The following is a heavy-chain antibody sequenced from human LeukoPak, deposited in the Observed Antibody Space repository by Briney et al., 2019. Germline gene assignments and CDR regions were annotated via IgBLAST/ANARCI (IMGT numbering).Heavy chain of an antibody. CDR3: ARDGGGYYDSSGYFDY. Sequence: ASVKVSCKASGYTFTSYAMNWVRQAPGQGLEWMGWINTNTGNPTYAQGFTGRFVFSLDTSVSTAYLQISSLKAEDTAVYYCARDGGGYYDSSGYFDYWGQGTLVTVSS. D-gene: IGHD3-22*01. CDR2: INTNTGNP. CDR1: GYTFTSYA. J-gene: IGHJ4*02. V-gene: IGHV7-4-1*02.